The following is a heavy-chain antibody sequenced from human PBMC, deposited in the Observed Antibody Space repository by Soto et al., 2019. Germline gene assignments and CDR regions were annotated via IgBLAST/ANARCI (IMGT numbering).Heavy chain of an antibody. J-gene: IGHJ5*02. CDR2: ISYDGSNK. Sequence: GGSLRLSCAASGFTFSSYGMHWVRQAPGKGLEWVAVISYDGSNKYYADSVKGRFTISRDNSKNTLYLQMNSLRAEDTAMYYCVADSRGKAAPSFDRWGQGTLVTVSS. CDR1: GFTFSSYG. D-gene: IGHD6-13*01. CDR3: VADSRGKAAPSFDR. V-gene: IGHV3-30*03.